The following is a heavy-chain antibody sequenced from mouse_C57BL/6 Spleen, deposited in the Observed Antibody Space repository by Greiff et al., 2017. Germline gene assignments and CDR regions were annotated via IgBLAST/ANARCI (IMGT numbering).Heavy chain of an antibody. V-gene: IGHV1-72*01. D-gene: IGHD1-1*01. CDR2: IDPNSGGT. J-gene: IGHJ2*01. CDR1: GYTFTSYW. CDR3: ARSDYGSSYGFDY. Sequence: QVQLQQPGAELVKPGASVKLSCKASGYTFTSYWMHWVKQRPGRGLEWIGRIDPNSGGTKYNEKFKSKATLTVNKPSSTAYMQLSSLTSVDSAFYCCARSDYGSSYGFDYWGQGTTLTVST.